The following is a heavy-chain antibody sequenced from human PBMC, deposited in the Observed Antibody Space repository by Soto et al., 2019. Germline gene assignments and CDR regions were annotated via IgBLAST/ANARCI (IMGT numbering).Heavy chain of an antibody. CDR1: GGSISKFY. V-gene: IGHV4-4*07. CDR2: VYATGTT. Sequence: SETLSLTCNVSGGSISKFYWAWIRKTAGNGLEWMGRVYATGTTDYNPSLRSRVAMSVDISKKTFSLRLRSVTGADSGVYYCVRDGSKSLRDWFDPWGQGILVTVS. J-gene: IGHJ5*02. CDR3: VRDGSKSLRDWFDP.